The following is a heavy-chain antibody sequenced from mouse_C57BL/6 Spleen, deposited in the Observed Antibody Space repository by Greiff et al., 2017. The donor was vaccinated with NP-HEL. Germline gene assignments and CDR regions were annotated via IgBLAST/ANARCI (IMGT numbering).Heavy chain of an antibody. Sequence: DVLLVESGGGLVQPKGSLKLSCAASGFSFNTYAMNWVRQAPGKGLEWVALIRSKSNNYATYYADSVKDRFTISRDDSESMLNLQMNNLKTEDTAMYYCGREGYYDYFDYWGQGTTLTVAS. CDR2: IRSKSNNYAT. CDR3: GREGYYDYFDY. D-gene: IGHD1-1*01. CDR1: GFSFNTYA. V-gene: IGHV10-1*01. J-gene: IGHJ2*01.